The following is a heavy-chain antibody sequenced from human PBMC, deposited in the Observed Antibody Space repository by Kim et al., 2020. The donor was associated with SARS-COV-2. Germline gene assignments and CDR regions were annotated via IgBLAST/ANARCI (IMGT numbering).Heavy chain of an antibody. J-gene: IGHJ6*02. CDR3: ARDHYYDSSGLVYYYAMDV. D-gene: IGHD3-22*01. Sequence: GGSLRLSCAASGFIFSSYNTNWVRQAPGKGLEWVSSIRSSSSYIYYADSVKGRFTISRDNAKNSLYLQMNSLRAEDTAVYYCARDHYYDSSGLVYYYAMDVWGQGTTVTVSS. CDR1: GFIFSSYN. V-gene: IGHV3-21*01. CDR2: IRSSSSYI.